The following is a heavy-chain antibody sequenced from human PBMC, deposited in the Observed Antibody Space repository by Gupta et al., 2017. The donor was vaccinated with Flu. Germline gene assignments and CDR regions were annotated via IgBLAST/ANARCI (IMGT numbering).Heavy chain of an antibody. CDR2: ISSTSSNI. Sequence: EVQLVESGGGLVQPGGSLRLSCAASGFTFNTFGMNWVRQVPGNRPGWISYISSTSSNIYYADSVKGRFTISRDNAKDSLYLQMNSLRDEDTAVYYGARYCSGGNCSPSFYHYAMDVWGQGTTVTVSS. CDR3: ARYCSGGNCSPSFYHYAMDV. J-gene: IGHJ6*02. D-gene: IGHD2-15*01. CDR1: GFTFNTFG. V-gene: IGHV3-48*02.